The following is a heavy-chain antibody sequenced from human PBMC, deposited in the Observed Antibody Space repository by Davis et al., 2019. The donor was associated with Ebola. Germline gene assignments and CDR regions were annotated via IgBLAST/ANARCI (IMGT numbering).Heavy chain of an antibody. Sequence: ASVPVSCKASGYTFTSYAMHWVRQAPGQRLEWMGWINAGNGNTKYSQKFQGRVTITRDTSASTAYMELSSLRAEDTAVYYCAKSLQWLVSHYMDVWGKGTTVTVSS. CDR1: GYTFTSYA. J-gene: IGHJ6*03. CDR3: AKSLQWLVSHYMDV. CDR2: INAGNGNT. D-gene: IGHD6-19*01. V-gene: IGHV1-3*01.